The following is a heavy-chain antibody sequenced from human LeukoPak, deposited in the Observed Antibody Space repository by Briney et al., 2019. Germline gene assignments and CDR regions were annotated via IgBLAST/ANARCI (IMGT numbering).Heavy chain of an antibody. V-gene: IGHV3-23*01. Sequence: GGSLRLSCAASGFTFSSYAMSWVRQAPGKGLEWVSAISGSGGSTYYADSVKGRFTISRDNSKNTLYLQMNSLRAEDTAVYYCAKKEYSSSWYYYYYYGMDVWGQGTRSPSP. CDR3: AKKEYSSSWYYYYYYGMDV. CDR2: ISGSGGST. J-gene: IGHJ6*02. D-gene: IGHD6-13*01. CDR1: GFTFSSYA.